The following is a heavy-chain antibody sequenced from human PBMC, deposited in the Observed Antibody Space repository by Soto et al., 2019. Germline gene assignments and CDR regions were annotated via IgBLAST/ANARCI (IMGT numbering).Heavy chain of an antibody. CDR1: GFTFSSYA. CDR2: ISGSGGST. J-gene: IGHJ5*02. D-gene: IGHD3-9*01. Sequence: HLGGSLRLSCAASGFTFSSYAMSWVRQAPGKGLEWVSAISGSGGSTYYADSVKGRFTISRDNSKNTLYLQMNSLRAEDTAVYYCAKDRGGPTYYDILTGYYITGSWFDPWGQGTLVTVSS. CDR3: AKDRGGPTYYDILTGYYITGSWFDP. V-gene: IGHV3-23*01.